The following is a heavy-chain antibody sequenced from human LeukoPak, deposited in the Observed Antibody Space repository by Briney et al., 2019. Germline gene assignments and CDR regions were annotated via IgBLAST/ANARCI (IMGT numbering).Heavy chain of an antibody. CDR1: GFTFSSYW. CDR2: INSDGSST. Sequence: GGSLRLSCAASGFTFSSYWMHWVRQAPGKGLVWVSRINSDGSSTSYADSVKGRFTISRDNSKNTLYLQMNSLRAEDAALYYCAKGSAGYCSGNSCYPFDYWGPGTLVTVSS. D-gene: IGHD2-15*01. CDR3: AKGSAGYCSGNSCYPFDY. V-gene: IGHV3-74*01. J-gene: IGHJ4*02.